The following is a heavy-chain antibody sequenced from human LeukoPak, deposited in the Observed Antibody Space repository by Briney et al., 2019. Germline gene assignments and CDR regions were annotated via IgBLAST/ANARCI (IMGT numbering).Heavy chain of an antibody. CDR3: VRVKGSYFDY. D-gene: IGHD2-15*01. J-gene: IGHJ4*02. CDR2: ISSSGSAI. CDR1: GFPLSSYS. V-gene: IGHV3-48*01. Sequence: GGSLRLSCAASGFPLSSYSINWVRQARWKGLEWVSYISSSGSAIYYVDSVKGRFTVSRDNAKNSLFLQMNSPRAEDTAVYYCVRVKGSYFDYWGQGALVTVSS.